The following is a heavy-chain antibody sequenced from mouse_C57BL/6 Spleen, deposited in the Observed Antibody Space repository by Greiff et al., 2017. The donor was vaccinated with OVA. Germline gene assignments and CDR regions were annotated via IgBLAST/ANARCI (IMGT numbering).Heavy chain of an antibody. Sequence: QVQLQQPGAELVKPGASVKLSCKASGYTFTSYWMQWVKQRPGQGLEWIGEIDPSDSYTNYNQKFKGKATLTVDTSSSTAYRQLSSLTSEDAAVYYCARGGSSSPYYFDYWGQGTTLTVSS. V-gene: IGHV1-50*01. CDR1: GYTFTSYW. CDR2: IDPSDSYT. J-gene: IGHJ2*01. CDR3: ARGGSSSPYYFDY. D-gene: IGHD1-1*01.